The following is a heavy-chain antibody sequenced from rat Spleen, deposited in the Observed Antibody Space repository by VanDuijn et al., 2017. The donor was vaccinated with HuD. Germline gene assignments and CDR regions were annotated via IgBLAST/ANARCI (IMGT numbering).Heavy chain of an antibody. J-gene: IGHJ2*01. V-gene: IGHV5-22*01. CDR2: ISYEGSST. D-gene: IGHD2-1*01. CDR1: GFTFSSFP. Sequence: EVQLVESGGGLVQPGRSMKLSCAASGFTFSSFPMAWVRQAPTKGLEWVASISYEGSSTYYGDSVKGRFTISRDNAKSTLYLQMDSLRSEDTATYYCARHGTVGRIYLPFDYWGQGVMVTVSS. CDR3: ARHGTVGRIYLPFDY.